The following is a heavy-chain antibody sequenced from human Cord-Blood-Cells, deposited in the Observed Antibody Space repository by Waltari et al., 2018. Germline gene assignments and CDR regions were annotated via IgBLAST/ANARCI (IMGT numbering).Heavy chain of an antibody. CDR3: AKAPIDYFAFDI. CDR1: GSTFVDYP. Sequence: EVQRVAFGGAWVQPGGSLSSPWAAFGSTFVDYPMPWSGQAPGKGLEWVSGISWNSGSIGYADSVKGRFTISRDNAKNSLYLQMNSLRAEDTALYYCAKAPIDYFAFDIWGQGTMVTVSS. D-gene: IGHD4-17*01. J-gene: IGHJ3*02. CDR2: ISWNSGSI. V-gene: IGHV3-9*01.